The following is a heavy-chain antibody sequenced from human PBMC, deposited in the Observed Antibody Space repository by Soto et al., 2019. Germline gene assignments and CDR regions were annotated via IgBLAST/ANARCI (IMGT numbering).Heavy chain of an antibody. Sequence: GSLRLSCAASGFIFSSFNMNWIRQAPGRGLEFVSYMSITGDRYYADSVRGRFTVSRDNAENSLFLQMNSLGDEDTAVYYCVRDHMWAFDYWGQGILVTVSS. CDR1: GFIFSSFN. CDR2: MSITGDR. CDR3: VRDHMWAFDY. V-gene: IGHV3-48*02. D-gene: IGHD1-26*01. J-gene: IGHJ4*02.